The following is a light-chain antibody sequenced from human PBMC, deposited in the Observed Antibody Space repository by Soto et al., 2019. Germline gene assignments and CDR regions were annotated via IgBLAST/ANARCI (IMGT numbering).Light chain of an antibody. CDR2: DDT. J-gene: IGLJ2*01. Sequence: SYELTQPPSVSVAPGQTARITCEGHNIGSKSVHWYQLRPGQAPVVVVYDDTDRPSGIPERFSGSNSGNTATLTITRVEAGDGAGYYCQVRDSSNDYLGLGGGTK. CDR3: QVRDSSNDYLG. V-gene: IGLV3-21*02. CDR1: NIGSKS.